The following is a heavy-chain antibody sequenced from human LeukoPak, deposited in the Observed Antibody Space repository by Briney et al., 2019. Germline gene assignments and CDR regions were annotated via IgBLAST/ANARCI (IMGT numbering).Heavy chain of an antibody. V-gene: IGHV4-30-4*01. CDR1: GGSFSSGDYY. CDR3: ARGGDDSSGYYSFGY. J-gene: IGHJ4*02. Sequence: SETLSLTCTVSGGSFSSGDYYWSWIRQPPGKGLEWIGYIYYTGSTYYNPSLKSRVTMSIDTSKNQFSLRLSSVTAADTAVYYCARGGDDSSGYYSFGYWGQGTLVTVSS. CDR2: IYYTGST. D-gene: IGHD3-22*01.